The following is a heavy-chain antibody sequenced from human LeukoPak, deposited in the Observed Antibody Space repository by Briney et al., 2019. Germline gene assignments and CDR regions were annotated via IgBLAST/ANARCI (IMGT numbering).Heavy chain of an antibody. CDR2: IYSGGST. D-gene: IGHD1-26*01. J-gene: IGHJ3*02. CDR1: GFTVSSSY. CDR3: ARGGSYLSAFDI. V-gene: IGHV3-53*01. Sequence: GGSLRLSCAASGFTVSSSYMSWVRQAPGKGLEWVSIIYSGGSTFYADSVKGRFTISRDNSKNTLYLQMDSLRAEDTAVYYCARGGSYLSAFDIWGQGTMVTVSS.